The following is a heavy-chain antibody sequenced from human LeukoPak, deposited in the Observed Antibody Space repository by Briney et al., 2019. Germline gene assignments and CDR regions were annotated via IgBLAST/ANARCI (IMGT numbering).Heavy chain of an antibody. Sequence: GASVEVSCKASGGTFSSYAISWVRQAPGQGLEWMGRIIPILGIANYAQKFQGRVTITADKSTSTAYMELSSLRSEDTAVYYCARAGQKDGYNLLDYWGQGTLVTVSS. CDR1: GGTFSSYA. CDR2: IIPILGIA. D-gene: IGHD5-24*01. V-gene: IGHV1-69*04. CDR3: ARAGQKDGYNLLDY. J-gene: IGHJ4*02.